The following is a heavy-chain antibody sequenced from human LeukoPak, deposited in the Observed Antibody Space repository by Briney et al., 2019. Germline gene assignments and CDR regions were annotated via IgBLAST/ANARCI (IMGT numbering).Heavy chain of an antibody. CDR2: INPNSGGT. V-gene: IGHV1-2*04. CDR3: ARAGDSSGYYYGDFDY. J-gene: IGHJ4*02. CDR1: GYTFTGYY. Sequence: ASVKVSCKASGYTFTGYYMHWVRQAPGQGLEWMGWINPNSGGTNYAQKLQGWVTMTRDTSISTAYMELSRLRSDDTAVYYCARAGDSSGYYYGDFDYWGQGTLVTVSS. D-gene: IGHD3-22*01.